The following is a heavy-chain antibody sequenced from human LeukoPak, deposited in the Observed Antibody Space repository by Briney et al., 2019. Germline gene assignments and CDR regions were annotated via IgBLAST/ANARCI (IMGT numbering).Heavy chain of an antibody. CDR1: GFSFSSYA. CDR2: ISYDGSNK. Sequence: GGSLRLSCAASGFSFSSYAMSWVRQAPGKGLEWVAVISYDGSNKYYADSVKGRFTISRDNSKNTLYLQMNSLRAEDTAVYYCARARYYDSSGYYLLPVAFDIWGQGTMVTVSS. V-gene: IGHV3-30-3*01. J-gene: IGHJ3*02. D-gene: IGHD3-22*01. CDR3: ARARYYDSSGYYLLPVAFDI.